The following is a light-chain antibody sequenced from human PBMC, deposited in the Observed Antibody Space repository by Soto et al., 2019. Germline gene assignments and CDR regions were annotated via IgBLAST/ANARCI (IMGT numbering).Light chain of an antibody. CDR1: RSDVGYYDF. Sequence: QSALTQPRSVSGSPGQSVTISCTGTRSDVGYYDFVSWYQQHPGEAPKLMLYDVNTRPSGVPNRFSGSKSGNTASLTISGPRAEDAVDFYCSPYAGSSILVLFGGGTE. CDR2: DVN. J-gene: IGLJ3*02. V-gene: IGLV2-11*01. CDR3: SPYAGSSILVL.